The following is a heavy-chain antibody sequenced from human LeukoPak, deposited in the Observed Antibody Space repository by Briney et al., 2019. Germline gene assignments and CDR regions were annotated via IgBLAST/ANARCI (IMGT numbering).Heavy chain of an antibody. CDR2: IYYSGST. V-gene: IGHV4-59*12. Sequence: SETLSLTCTVSGGSISSYYWSWIRQPPGKGLEWIGYIYYSGSTNYNPSLKSRVTISVDTSKNQFSLKLSSVTAADTAVYYCAKDLQTGRPIYYFDYWGQGTLVTVSS. CDR3: AKDLQTGRPIYYFDY. CDR1: GGSISSYY. J-gene: IGHJ4*02. D-gene: IGHD3-9*01.